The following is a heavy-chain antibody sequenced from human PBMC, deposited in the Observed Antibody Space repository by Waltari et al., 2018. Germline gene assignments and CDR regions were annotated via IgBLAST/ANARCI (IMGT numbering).Heavy chain of an antibody. CDR3: ARLLREITMVQGVFLTYFDY. J-gene: IGHJ4*02. V-gene: IGHV1-8*03. CDR1: GYTFTSYD. Sequence: QVQLVQSGAEVKKPGASVKVSCKASGYTFTSYDINWVRQATGQGLEWMGWMNPNSGNTGYAQKFQGRLTITRNTSISTAYMELSSLRSEDTAVYYCARLLREITMVQGVFLTYFDYWGQGTLVTVSS. CDR2: MNPNSGNT. D-gene: IGHD3-10*01.